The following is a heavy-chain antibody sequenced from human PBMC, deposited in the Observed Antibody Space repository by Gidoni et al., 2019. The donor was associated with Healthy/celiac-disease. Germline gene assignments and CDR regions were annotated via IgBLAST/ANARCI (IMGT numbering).Heavy chain of an antibody. V-gene: IGHV3-7*03. Sequence: EGQRVESGRGMVEPGVFLRLSCAAAGRTLSRVWRSWVRQAPGRALEWVANIKHDGSENYYVDSAKGRFTISRDNAKNSLYLQMNSLRAEDTAVYYCARYAVAITGTNRADYFDYWGQGTLVTVSS. D-gene: IGHD1-20*01. J-gene: IGHJ4*02. CDR3: ARYAVAITGTNRADYFDY. CDR1: GRTLSRVW. CDR2: IKHDGSEN.